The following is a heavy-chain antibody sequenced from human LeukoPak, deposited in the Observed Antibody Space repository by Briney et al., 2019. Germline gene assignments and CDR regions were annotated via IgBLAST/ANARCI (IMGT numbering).Heavy chain of an antibody. V-gene: IGHV3-15*01. CDR2: IKSKADGGTT. J-gene: IGHJ4*02. CDR1: GLSFSNAW. D-gene: IGHD2-2*02. CDR3: STGDCRSSSCYTSYFDY. Sequence: GGSLRLSCTASGLSFSNAWMNWVRQAPGKGLEWVGRIKSKADGGTTDYATPVKGRFTISRDDSKNTLYLQMNSLKTEDTAVYYCSTGDCRSSSCYTSYFDYWGQGTLVTVSS.